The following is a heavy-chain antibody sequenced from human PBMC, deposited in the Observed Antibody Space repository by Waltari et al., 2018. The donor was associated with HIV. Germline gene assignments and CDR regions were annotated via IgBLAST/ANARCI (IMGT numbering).Heavy chain of an antibody. V-gene: IGHV3-23*04. CDR2: MTSDADKT. J-gene: IGHJ4*02. CDR1: GFTFSDYV. D-gene: IGHD3-16*01. Sequence: EVRLVESGGKIVTPGGSLRLPCDATGFTFSDYVMILVRQAPGQGLQCVSNMTSDADKTFYADALKGRATVSRANFKNTLFLEITNLRVEDAGTYYCTRTFGVVWGAPRFFDYWGRGTLVFVSS. CDR3: TRTFGVVWGAPRFFDY.